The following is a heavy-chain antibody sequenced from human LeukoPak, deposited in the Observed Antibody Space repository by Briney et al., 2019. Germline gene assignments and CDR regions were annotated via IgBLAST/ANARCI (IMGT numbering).Heavy chain of an antibody. CDR3: AGLMGSHFDY. D-gene: IGHD3-10*01. CDR1: GGTFSSYA. V-gene: IGHV1-69*05. CDR2: IIPIFGTT. J-gene: IGHJ4*02. Sequence: SSVKVSPKASGGTFSSYAISWVRHAPGQGGEWMGGIIPIFGTTNYAQKFQGRVTITTDESTSTAYLELSSLRAEDTAVYYCAGLMGSHFDYWGQGTLVTVSS.